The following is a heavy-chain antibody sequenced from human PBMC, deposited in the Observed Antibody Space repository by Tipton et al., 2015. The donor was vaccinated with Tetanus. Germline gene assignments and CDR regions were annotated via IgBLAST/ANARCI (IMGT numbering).Heavy chain of an antibody. Sequence: LRLSCAASGFIFSSYGIHWVRQAPGKGLEWVAVSWYDGTDKYYAHSVKGRFTISRDNSKNPLYLQMNSPRAEDTAVYYCAREADCSGGSCFSGDFDNWGQGTQVAVSS. J-gene: IGHJ4*02. CDR3: AREADCSGGSCFSGDFDN. CDR2: SWYDGTDK. CDR1: GFIFSSYG. D-gene: IGHD2-15*01. V-gene: IGHV3-33*01.